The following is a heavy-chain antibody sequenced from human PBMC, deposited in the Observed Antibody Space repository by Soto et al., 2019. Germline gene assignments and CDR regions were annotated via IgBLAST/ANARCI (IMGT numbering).Heavy chain of an antibody. D-gene: IGHD2-2*01. CDR3: AKIKWDIVVVPAAHDE. Sequence: GGSLRLSCAASGFTFSSYAMSWVRQAPGKGLEWVSAISGSGGSTYYADSVKGRFTISRDNSKNTLYLQMNSLRVEDTAVYYCAKIKWDIVVVPAAHDEWGQGTLGTVSS. CDR1: GFTFSSYA. CDR2: ISGSGGST. J-gene: IGHJ4*02. V-gene: IGHV3-23*01.